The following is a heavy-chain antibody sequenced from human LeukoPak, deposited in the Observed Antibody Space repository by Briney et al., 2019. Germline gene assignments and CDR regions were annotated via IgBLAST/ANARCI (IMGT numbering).Heavy chain of an antibody. Sequence: GGSLRLSCAASGFTFSSYAMSWVRQAPGKGLEWVSAISGSGGSTYYADSVKGRFTISRDNSKNTLYLQMNCLRAEDTAVYYCAKIGYCSSTSCRPFDYWGQGTLVTVSS. D-gene: IGHD2-2*03. CDR1: GFTFSSYA. V-gene: IGHV3-23*01. J-gene: IGHJ4*02. CDR3: AKIGYCSSTSCRPFDY. CDR2: ISGSGGST.